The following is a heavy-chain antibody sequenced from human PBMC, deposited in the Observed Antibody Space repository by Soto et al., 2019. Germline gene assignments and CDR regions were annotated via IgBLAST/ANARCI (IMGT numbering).Heavy chain of an antibody. CDR3: APHVPAADYYYGMDV. CDR2: IIPIFGTA. D-gene: IGHD2-2*01. Sequence: QVQLVQSGAEVKKPGSSVKVSCKASGGTFSSYAISWVRQAPGQGLEWMGGIIPIFGTANYAQKFQGRVTNTSHESTSTPYMQLSSLNSEDTPVYYRAPHVPAADYYYGMDVWVQGTTVTVSS. V-gene: IGHV1-69*05. CDR1: GGTFSSYA. J-gene: IGHJ6*02.